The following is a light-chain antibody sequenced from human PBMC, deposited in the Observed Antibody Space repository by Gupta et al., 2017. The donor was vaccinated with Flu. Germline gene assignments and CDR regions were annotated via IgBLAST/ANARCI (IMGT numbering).Light chain of an antibody. CDR1: SCTKGGSDD. V-gene: IGLV1-40*03. Sequence: SCTKGGSDDVHWYQQLPGTDPKLLIYFKKSRHSGVPDRFSGSKYGASASLAITWLQAEDEADYYCQTEEGSRNGFVFGHVTKVTVL. CDR3: QTEEGSRNGFV. J-gene: IGLJ1*01. CDR2: FKK.